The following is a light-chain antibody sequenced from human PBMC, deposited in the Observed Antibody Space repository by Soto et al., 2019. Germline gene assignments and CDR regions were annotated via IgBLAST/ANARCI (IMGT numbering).Light chain of an antibody. J-gene: IGKJ1*01. Sequence: EIMLTQSPGTLSLSPGERATLSCRASQSVSSSFLAWYQQKPGQAPRLLIYGASIRATGIPDRFSGSGSGTDFTLTISRLEPEDFAMYFVQLYGTSLWTFGQWTKVEIK. CDR2: GAS. V-gene: IGKV3-20*01. CDR3: QLYGTSLWT. CDR1: QSVSSSF.